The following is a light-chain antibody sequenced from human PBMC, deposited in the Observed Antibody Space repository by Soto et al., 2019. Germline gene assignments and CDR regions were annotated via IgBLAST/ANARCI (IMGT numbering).Light chain of an antibody. J-gene: IGKJ2*01. V-gene: IGKV3-20*01. CDR3: QQYGSSPPNT. CDR2: GAS. Sequence: EIVLTQSPGTLSLSPGERATLSCRASQSVSSSYLAWYQQKPGQAPRLLIYGASSRATGIPDRFSGSGSGTDFTLTISRLEPEDLAVYYWQQYGSSPPNTLGQGTKLEIK. CDR1: QSVSSSY.